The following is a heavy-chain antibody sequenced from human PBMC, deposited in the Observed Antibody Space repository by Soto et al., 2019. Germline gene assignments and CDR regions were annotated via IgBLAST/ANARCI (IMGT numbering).Heavy chain of an antibody. V-gene: IGHV4-39*07. CDR1: DDSINSDKYY. D-gene: IGHD6-13*01. CDR3: ARGGGSSWTNWFDP. J-gene: IGHJ5*02. CDR2: IYYRGNA. Sequence: SETLSLTCSVSDDSINSDKYYWGWIRKPPGKGLEWIGSIYYRGNAYYNPSLQTRVTISVDTSKNQFSLKLSSVTAADTAVYYCARGGGSSWTNWFDPWGQGTLVTVSS.